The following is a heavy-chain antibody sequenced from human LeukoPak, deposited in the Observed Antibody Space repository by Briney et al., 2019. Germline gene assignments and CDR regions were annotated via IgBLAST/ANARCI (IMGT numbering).Heavy chain of an antibody. D-gene: IGHD3-10*01. CDR1: GFTFSSYG. J-gene: IGHJ4*02. CDR3: AKDRHPYGSGSYPFDY. V-gene: IGHV3-30*02. CDR2: IRYDGGNK. Sequence: GGSLRLSCAASGFTFSSYGMHWVRQAPGKGLEWVAFIRYDGGNKYYADSVKGRFTISRDNSKNTLYLQMHSLRAEDTAVYYCAKDRHPYGSGSYPFDYWGQGTLVTVSS.